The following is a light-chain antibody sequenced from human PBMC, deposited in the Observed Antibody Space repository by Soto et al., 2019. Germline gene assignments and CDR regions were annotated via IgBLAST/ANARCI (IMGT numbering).Light chain of an antibody. V-gene: IGLV2-23*02. CDR1: RCDIGSYNL. J-gene: IGLJ2*01. CDR2: EVT. CDR3: CSYAGSDTLL. Sequence: QSVLTQPASVSGSPGQSITISCTGTRCDIGSYNLVSWYQQHPGKAPKLMIYEVTKRPSGVSDRFSGSKSGNTASLTISGLQAEDEADYHCCSYAGSDTLLFGGGTKLTVL.